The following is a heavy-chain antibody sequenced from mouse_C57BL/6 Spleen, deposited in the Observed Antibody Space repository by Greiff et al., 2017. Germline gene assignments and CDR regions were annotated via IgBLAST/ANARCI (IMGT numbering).Heavy chain of an antibody. CDR2: ISSGSSTI. CDR1: GFTFSDYG. D-gene: IGHD4-1*01. V-gene: IGHV5-17*01. Sequence: DVKLVESGGGLVKPGGSLKLSCAASGFTFSDYGMHWVRQAPEKGLEWVAYISSGSSTIYYADTVKGRFTISRDNAKNTLFLQMTSLRSEDTAMYYCARNLGPYYYAMDYWGQGTSVTVSS. CDR3: ARNLGPYYYAMDY. J-gene: IGHJ4*01.